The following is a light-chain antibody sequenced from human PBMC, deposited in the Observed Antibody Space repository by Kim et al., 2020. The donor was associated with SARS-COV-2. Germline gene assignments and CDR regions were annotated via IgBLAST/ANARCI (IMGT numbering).Light chain of an antibody. CDR1: QSIPRW. J-gene: IGKJ1*01. CDR3: QQYGSYPWT. Sequence: DIQMTQSPSTLSASLGDRVTITCRASQSIPRWLAWYQQKPGKAPKLLIYETSNLEGGVPSRFSGSGSGTEFTLTISSLQPDDFATYYCQQYGSYPWTFGQGTKVEIK. V-gene: IGKV1-5*03. CDR2: ETS.